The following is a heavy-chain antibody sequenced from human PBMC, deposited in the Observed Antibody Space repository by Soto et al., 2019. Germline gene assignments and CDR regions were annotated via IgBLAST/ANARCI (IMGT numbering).Heavy chain of an antibody. CDR2: IYSSGST. J-gene: IGHJ4*02. V-gene: IGHV4-59*01. CDR1: GASINSYY. D-gene: IGHD3-16*02. CDR3: ARVYDYIGGTYRYTFGY. Sequence: QVQLQESGPGLVKPSETLSLTCTVSGASINSYYWSWIRQPPGKGLDWIGYIYSSGSTNYNPSLKSRVTMSVDTSKNQFYLNLSSVTAADTAVYYCARVYDYIGGTYRYTFGYWGQGTLVTVSS.